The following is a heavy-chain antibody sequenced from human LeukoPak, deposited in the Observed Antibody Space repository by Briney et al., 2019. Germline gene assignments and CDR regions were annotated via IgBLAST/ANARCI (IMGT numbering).Heavy chain of an antibody. CDR1: GGSFSGDY. Sequence: SGTLSLTCAVYGGSFSGDYWSWSRQPPGKGLEWIGEINHSGSTNYNPSLKSRVTISVDTSKNQFSLKLSSVTAADTAVYYCARLGRGSGSYYNPLFDYMDVWGKGTTVTVSS. CDR3: ARLGRGSGSYYNPLFDYMDV. J-gene: IGHJ6*03. D-gene: IGHD3-10*01. V-gene: IGHV4-34*01. CDR2: INHSGST.